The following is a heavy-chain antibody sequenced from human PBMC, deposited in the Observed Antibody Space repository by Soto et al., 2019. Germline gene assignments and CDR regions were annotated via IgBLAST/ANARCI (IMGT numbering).Heavy chain of an antibody. D-gene: IGHD3-22*01. CDR3: ARDPPADSSGYYGVGYFVL. CDR2: IIPILGIA. CDR1: GGTFSSYT. V-gene: IGHV1-69*08. Sequence: QVQLVQSGAEVKKPGSSVKVSCKASGGTFSSYTISWVRQAPGQGLEWMGRIIPILGIANYAQKFQGRVTITADKSTSTANMELSSLRSEDTAVYYCARDPPADSSGYYGVGYFVLWGRGTLFTVSS. J-gene: IGHJ2*01.